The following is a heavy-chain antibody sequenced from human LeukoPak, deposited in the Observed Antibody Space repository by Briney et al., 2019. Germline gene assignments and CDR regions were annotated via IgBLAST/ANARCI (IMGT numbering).Heavy chain of an antibody. V-gene: IGHV3-73*01. CDR3: TSAPATVFDY. D-gene: IGHD2-2*01. J-gene: IGHJ4*02. Sequence: GGSLKLSCAASGFTFSGSAMHWIRQASGKGLEWVGRIRSKANSYATAYAASVNGRFTVSRDDSKNTAYLQMNSLKTEDTAVYYCTSAPATVFDYWGQGTLVTVSS. CDR1: GFTFSGSA. CDR2: IRSKANSYAT.